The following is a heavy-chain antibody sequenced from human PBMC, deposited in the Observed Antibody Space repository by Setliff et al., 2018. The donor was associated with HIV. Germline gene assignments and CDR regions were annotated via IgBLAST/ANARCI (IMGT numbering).Heavy chain of an antibody. J-gene: IGHJ6*03. CDR1: GGSISSSSYY. Sequence: SETLSLTCTVSGGSISSSSYYWGWIRQPPGKGLEWIGSFYYSGNTYYNPSLKSRVTISVDASRNQFSLKLSSVTAADTAVYYCAREPDSSSWWGVHYYYYIDLWGKGTTVTVSS. CDR2: FYYSGNT. V-gene: IGHV4-39*07. D-gene: IGHD2-8*02. CDR3: AREPDSSSWWGVHYYYYIDL.